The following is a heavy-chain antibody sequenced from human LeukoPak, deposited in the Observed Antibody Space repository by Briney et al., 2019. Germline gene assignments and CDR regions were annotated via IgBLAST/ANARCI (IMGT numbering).Heavy chain of an antibody. CDR3: AGRDVYNSAS. V-gene: IGHV3-11*01. J-gene: IGHJ5*02. Sequence: KAGGSLRLSCAASGFTFSGYYMSWVRQAPGKGLEWVSYITPSGSTIYYADSVKGRFTISRDNAKNSLYLQMNSLRAEDTAVYFCAGRDVYNSASWGQGTLVTVSS. CDR2: ITPSGSTI. CDR1: GFTFSGYY. D-gene: IGHD5-24*01.